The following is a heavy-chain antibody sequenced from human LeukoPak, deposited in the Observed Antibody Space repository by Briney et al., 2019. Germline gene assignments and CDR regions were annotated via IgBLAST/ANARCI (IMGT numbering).Heavy chain of an antibody. CDR3: AREFPYYDFWSGYGNYFDY. Sequence: GGSLRLSCAASGFTFSSYWMSWVRQAPGKGLEWVANIKQDGSEKYYVDSVKGRFTISRDNAKNSLYPQMNSLRAEDTAVYYCAREFPYYDFWSGYGNYFDYWGQGTLVTVSS. CDR1: GFTFSSYW. CDR2: IKQDGSEK. J-gene: IGHJ4*02. D-gene: IGHD3-3*01. V-gene: IGHV3-7*01.